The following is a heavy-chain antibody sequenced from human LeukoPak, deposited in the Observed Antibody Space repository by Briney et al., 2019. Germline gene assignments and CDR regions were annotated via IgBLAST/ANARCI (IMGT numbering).Heavy chain of an antibody. CDR1: GFTFSTYG. J-gene: IGHJ4*02. D-gene: IGHD6-19*01. Sequence: GSLRLSCAASGFTFSTYGMHWVRQAPGKGLEWVAVISYDGRNKYYSDSVKGRFTISRDNSKNTLYLQMNSLKAEDTAVYYCAKDLLFGYTSGWNRGYWGQGTLVTVSS. CDR2: ISYDGRNK. V-gene: IGHV3-30*18. CDR3: AKDLLFGYTSGWNRGY.